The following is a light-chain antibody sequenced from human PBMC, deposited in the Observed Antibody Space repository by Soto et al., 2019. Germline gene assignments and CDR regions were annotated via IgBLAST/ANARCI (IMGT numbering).Light chain of an antibody. CDR3: QQTYTFPLT. CDR2: TAS. CDR1: QGISDY. Sequence: DIRMTQSPSSLSASVGDTVTITCRASQGISDYLSWFQHKPGEAPKLLNYTASSLQGGVPLRFSGAGSRTDFNLPISGMQPEDSASYYCQQTYTFPLTFGQGTRVDIK. J-gene: IGKJ1*01. V-gene: IGKV1-39*01.